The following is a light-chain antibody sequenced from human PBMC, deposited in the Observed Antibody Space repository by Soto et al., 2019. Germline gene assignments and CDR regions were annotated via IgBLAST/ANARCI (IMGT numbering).Light chain of an antibody. J-gene: IGKJ2*01. Sequence: DIQMTQSPSSLSASLGDRVTITCRASQGIGNDLAWYQQKPGKVPKLLIYAASTLQTAVQSRFSSSGSGTVFTLNISSLQPEDVATYYCQKYNSAPNTFGRGTRLEIK. CDR2: AAS. V-gene: IGKV1-27*01. CDR1: QGIGND. CDR3: QKYNSAPNT.